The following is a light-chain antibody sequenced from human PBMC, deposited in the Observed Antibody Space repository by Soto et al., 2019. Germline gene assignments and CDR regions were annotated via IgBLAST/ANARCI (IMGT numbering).Light chain of an antibody. Sequence: DIVMTQSPLSLPVTPGEPASISCRSSQSLLHSNGYNYLDCYLQKPGQSPQLLIYLGSNRASGVPDRFSGSGSGTDFTLKISRVEAEDVGIYYCMQPLQAPFTFGPGTKVDIK. CDR3: MQPLQAPFT. CDR2: LGS. V-gene: IGKV2-28*01. CDR1: QSLLHSNGYNY. J-gene: IGKJ3*01.